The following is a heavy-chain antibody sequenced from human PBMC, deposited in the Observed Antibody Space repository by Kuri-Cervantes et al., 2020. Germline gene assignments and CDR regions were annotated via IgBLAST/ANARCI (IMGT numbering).Heavy chain of an antibody. CDR3: ATDAYSSGSDYFDD. J-gene: IGHJ4*02. Sequence: GESLKISCAASGFTFSSYEMNWVRQAPGKGLEWVSYITSSGGFMFYADSVKGRFTISRDNSKNTLYLQMNSLRPEDTAVYYCATDAYSSGSDYFDDWGQGTLVTVSS. CDR1: GFTFSSYE. D-gene: IGHD3-10*01. CDR2: ITSSGGFM. V-gene: IGHV3-48*03.